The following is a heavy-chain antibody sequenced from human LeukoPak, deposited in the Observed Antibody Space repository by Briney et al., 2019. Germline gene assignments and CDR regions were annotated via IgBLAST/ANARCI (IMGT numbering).Heavy chain of an antibody. V-gene: IGHV3-30*02. CDR2: VHFDGTTK. Sequence: PGGSLRLSCAAPGFTFSSYGMHWVRQAPGKGLEWLAFVHFDGTTKYSGDSVKGRFTVSRDNSKDILYLQMDSLRPEDTAVYYCAKDQCTRTRCDGYPGHWGQGTLVAVSS. CDR1: GFTFSSYG. J-gene: IGHJ4*02. D-gene: IGHD2-2*03. CDR3: AKDQCTRTRCDGYPGH.